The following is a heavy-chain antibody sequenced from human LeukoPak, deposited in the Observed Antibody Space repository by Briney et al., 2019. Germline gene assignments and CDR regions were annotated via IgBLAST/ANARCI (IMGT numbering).Heavy chain of an antibody. J-gene: IGHJ6*02. CDR1: GGSISSYY. CDR3: ARRGLVLDYYNGLDV. CDR2: IYYSGST. D-gene: IGHD6-19*01. V-gene: IGHV4-59*08. Sequence: SETLSLTCTVSGGSISSYYWNWIRQPPGKGLEWIGYIYYSGSTNYNPSLKGRVTISVDTSKNQFSLKLSSVTAADTAVYYCARRGLVLDYYNGLDVWGQGTTVTVSS.